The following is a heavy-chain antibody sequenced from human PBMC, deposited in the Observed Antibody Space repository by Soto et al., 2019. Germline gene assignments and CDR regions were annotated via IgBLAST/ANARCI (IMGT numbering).Heavy chain of an antibody. CDR1: GYTVTSYY. CDR2: INPSGGST. D-gene: IGHD3-16*01. V-gene: IGHV1-46*01. J-gene: IGHJ3*02. Sequence: GASAKVSCKASGYTVTSYYMHWVRQAPGQGLEWMGIINPSGGSTSYAQKFQGRVTMTRDTSTSTVYMELSSLRSEDTAVYYCARVPLTADDAFDIWGQGTMVT. CDR3: ARVPLTADDAFDI.